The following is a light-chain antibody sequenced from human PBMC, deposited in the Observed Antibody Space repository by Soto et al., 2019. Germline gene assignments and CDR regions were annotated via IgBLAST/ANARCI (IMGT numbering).Light chain of an antibody. CDR1: SSDVGGFNY. J-gene: IGLJ3*02. V-gene: IGLV2-14*01. CDR3: SYYTSSSTLV. CDR2: EVT. Sequence: QSVLTQPASVSGSPGQSITISCTGTSSDVGGFNYVSWYQQHPDKASKLMIYEVTNRPSGVSNRFSGSNSGNTASLTISGLQSEDEAEYYCSYYTSSSTLVFGGGTMLTVL.